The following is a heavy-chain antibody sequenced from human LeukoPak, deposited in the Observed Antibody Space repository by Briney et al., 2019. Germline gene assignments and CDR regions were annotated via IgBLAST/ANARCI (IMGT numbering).Heavy chain of an antibody. J-gene: IGHJ4*02. Sequence: SETLSLTCTVSGGSISNYYWSWIRQPPGKGLEWIGYIYYSGSTNYNPSLKSRVTISVDTSKNQFSLKLSSVTAADTAVYYCARQSLTGYYPDYWGQGTLVTVSS. CDR3: ARQSLTGYYPDY. CDR1: GGSISNYY. D-gene: IGHD3-9*01. V-gene: IGHV4-59*01. CDR2: IYYSGST.